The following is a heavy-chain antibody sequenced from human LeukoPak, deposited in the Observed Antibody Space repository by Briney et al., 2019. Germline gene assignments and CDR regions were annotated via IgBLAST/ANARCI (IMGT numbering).Heavy chain of an antibody. D-gene: IGHD6-19*01. Sequence: KSSETLSLTCTVSGGSISSSSYYWGWIRQPPGKGLEWIGSIYYSGSTYYNPSLKSRVTISVDTSKNQFSLKLSSVTAADTAVYYCARRRGGTKTIAVGGRRMDVWGKGTTVTISS. V-gene: IGHV4-39*07. CDR3: ARRRGGTKTIAVGGRRMDV. CDR1: GGSISSSSYY. CDR2: IYYSGST. J-gene: IGHJ6*03.